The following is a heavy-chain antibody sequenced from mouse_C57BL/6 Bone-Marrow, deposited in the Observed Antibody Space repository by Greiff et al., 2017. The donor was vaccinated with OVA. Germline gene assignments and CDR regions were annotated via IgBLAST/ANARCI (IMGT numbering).Heavy chain of an antibody. J-gene: IGHJ3*01. V-gene: IGHV8-8*01. Sequence: QVTLKVSGPGILQPSQTLSLTCSFSGFSLSTFGMGVGWIRQPSGKGLEWLAHIWWDADKYYNPALKSRLPLSKDTSKNQVFLKIANVDTADTATYYCARGDYGSSPWFAYWGQGTLVTVSA. D-gene: IGHD1-1*01. CDR2: IWWDADK. CDR1: GFSLSTFGMG. CDR3: ARGDYGSSPWFAY.